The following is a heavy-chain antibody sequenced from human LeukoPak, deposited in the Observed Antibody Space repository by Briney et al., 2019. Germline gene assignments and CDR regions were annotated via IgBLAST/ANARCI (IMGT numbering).Heavy chain of an antibody. J-gene: IGHJ4*02. CDR2: ISANNGET. CDR1: GYTFTNYG. D-gene: IGHD2-2*01. CDR3: ARVPPSAHQLLSSDY. V-gene: IGHV1-18*04. Sequence: ASVKVSCKASGYTFTNYGISWVRQAPGHGLEWMAWISANNGETRYAQNLQGRLTMTTDTSTSTAYMELRSLRPDDTAVYYCARVPPSAHQLLSSDYWGQGTQVTVSS.